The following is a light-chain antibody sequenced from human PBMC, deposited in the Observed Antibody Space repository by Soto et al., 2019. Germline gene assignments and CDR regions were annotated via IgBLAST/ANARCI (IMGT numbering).Light chain of an antibody. CDR2: DVS. CDR1: SSDVGGENH. CDR3: SSYSTTSTLV. J-gene: IGLJ1*01. V-gene: IGLV2-14*03. Sequence: QSVLTQPASVSGSPGQSITISCTGTSSDVGGENHVSWYQQHPGRAPKLMIYDVSNRPSGVSNRFSGSKSGNTASLTISGLQAEDEADYYCSSYSTTSTLVFGSGTKVTVL.